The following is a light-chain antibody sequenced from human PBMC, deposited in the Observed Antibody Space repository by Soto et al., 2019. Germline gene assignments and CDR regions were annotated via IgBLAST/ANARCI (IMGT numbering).Light chain of an antibody. V-gene: IGKV3D-20*02. CDR3: QQRSDWPPIT. Sequence: EIVLTQSPGTLSLSPGERATLSCRASQSISSSYLAWYQQKPGQAPRLLIYGPSSRATGIPDRFSGSGSGTDFTLTISSLEPEDFAVYYCQQRSDWPPITFGQGTRLEVK. CDR2: GPS. J-gene: IGKJ5*01. CDR1: QSISSSY.